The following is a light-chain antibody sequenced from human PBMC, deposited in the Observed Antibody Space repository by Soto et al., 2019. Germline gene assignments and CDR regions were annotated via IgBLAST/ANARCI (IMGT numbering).Light chain of an antibody. CDR1: QGISSY. CDR2: GAS. Sequence: IQLTQSPSSLSASVGDRVTITCRASQGISSYLAWYQQKPGKVPKLLIYGASTLQSGVPSRFSGSGSGTDFTLTISSLQPEDFATYYGQQLNNYPRTFGPGTKVDIK. CDR3: QQLNNYPRT. J-gene: IGKJ3*01. V-gene: IGKV1-9*01.